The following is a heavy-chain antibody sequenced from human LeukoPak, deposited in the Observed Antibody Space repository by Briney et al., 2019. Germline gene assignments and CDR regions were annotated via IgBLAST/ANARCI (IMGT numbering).Heavy chain of an antibody. J-gene: IGHJ4*02. CDR2: IRSKPNNYAT. CDR3: TRHKGGYDY. D-gene: IGHD5-12*01. CDR1: GFTFSDSA. V-gene: IGHV3-73*01. Sequence: GGSLKLSGAASGFTFSDSAMHWVRQASGKGLECVGRIRSKPNNYATAYAASVQGRFTISRDDSKNTAYLQMNSLKIEDTAVYYCTRHKGGYDYWGQGTLVTVSS.